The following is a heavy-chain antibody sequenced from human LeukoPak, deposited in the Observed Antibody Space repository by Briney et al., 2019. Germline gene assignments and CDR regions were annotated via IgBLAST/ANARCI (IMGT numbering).Heavy chain of an antibody. D-gene: IGHD1-26*01. CDR1: GYTFTDYY. J-gene: IGHJ4*02. V-gene: IGHV1-2*02. CDR2: INPNSGGT. Sequence: ASVTVPCKASGYTFTDYYMHWVRQAPGQGLEWMGWINPNSGGTNYAQKFQGRVTMTRDTSISTAYMELNRLRSDDTALYYCARGEGYSGSYRADYWGQGTLVTVSS. CDR3: ARGEGYSGSYRADY.